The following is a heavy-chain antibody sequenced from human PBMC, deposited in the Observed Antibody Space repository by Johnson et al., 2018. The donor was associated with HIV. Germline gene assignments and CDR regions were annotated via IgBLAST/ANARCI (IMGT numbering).Heavy chain of an antibody. CDR1: GFTFSSYD. CDR3: VRACRDGYTCDAFEI. CDR2: IGTAGDT. V-gene: IGHV3-13*01. Sequence: VQLVESGGGVVQPGGSLRLSCVASGFTFSSYDMHWVRQATGKGLEWVSGIGTAGDTYYPGSVKGRFTISRDNSKNTLYLQMNRLRAEETAVYYCVRACRDGYTCDAFEIWGQGTMVTVSS. J-gene: IGHJ3*02. D-gene: IGHD5-24*01.